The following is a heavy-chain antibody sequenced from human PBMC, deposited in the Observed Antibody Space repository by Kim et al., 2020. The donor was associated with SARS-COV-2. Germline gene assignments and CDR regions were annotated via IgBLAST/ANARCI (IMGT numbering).Heavy chain of an antibody. CDR1: GFTFSSYS. Sequence: GGSLRLSCAASGFTFSSYSMNWVRQAPGKGLEWVSYISSSSSTIYYADSVKGRFTISRDNAKNSLYLQMNSLRDEDTAVYYCARDLDSSGYYFHSGPPHHDAFDIWGQGTMVTVSS. V-gene: IGHV3-48*02. J-gene: IGHJ3*02. CDR2: ISSSSSTI. D-gene: IGHD3-22*01. CDR3: ARDLDSSGYYFHSGPPHHDAFDI.